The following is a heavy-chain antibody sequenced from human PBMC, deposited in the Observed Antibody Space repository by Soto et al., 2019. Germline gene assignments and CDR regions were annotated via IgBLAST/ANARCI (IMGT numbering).Heavy chain of an antibody. V-gene: IGHV3-33*01. CDR1: GFTFRSYG. CDR3: ARGSGGSYET. J-gene: IGHJ5*02. Sequence: QVQLVESGGGVVQPGRSLRLSCAASGFTFRSYGMHWVRQAPGKGLEWVAVIWYDGSNKYYADSVKGRFTISRDNSKNTLYLHMNSLRAEDTAVYYCARGSGGSYETWGQGTLVTVSS. D-gene: IGHD1-26*01. CDR2: IWYDGSNK.